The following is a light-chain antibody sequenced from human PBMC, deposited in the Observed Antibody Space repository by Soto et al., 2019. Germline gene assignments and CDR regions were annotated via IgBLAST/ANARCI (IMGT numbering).Light chain of an antibody. CDR3: QQYNSWPLT. CDR1: QSVYSN. J-gene: IGKJ4*01. V-gene: IGKV3-15*01. CDR2: GAS. Sequence: EVLMTQSPATLSVSPGERVTLSCRASQSVYSNLAWYQQKPGQAPRLLIYGASTRATGLPARFSGSGSGKEFPLTISSLQSEDFAVYYCQQYNSWPLTFGGGTKVEIK.